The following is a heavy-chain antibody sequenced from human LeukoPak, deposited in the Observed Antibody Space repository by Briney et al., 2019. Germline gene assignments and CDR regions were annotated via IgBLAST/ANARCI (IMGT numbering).Heavy chain of an antibody. CDR2: IYYSGST. V-gene: IGHV4-59*01. D-gene: IGHD6-6*01. Sequence: SETLSLTCTVTGGPISSYYWSWIRQPPGKGLEWLGYIYYSGSTNYNPSLKSRVTISVDTSKNQFSLKLSSVTAADTAVYYCARDSSDDYYYYGMDVWGQGTTVTVSS. J-gene: IGHJ6*02. CDR3: ARDSSDDYYYYGMDV. CDR1: GGPISSYY.